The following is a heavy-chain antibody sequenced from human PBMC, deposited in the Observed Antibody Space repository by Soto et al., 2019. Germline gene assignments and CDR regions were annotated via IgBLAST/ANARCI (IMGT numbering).Heavy chain of an antibody. CDR3: ARDSEWLPLV. Sequence: QVQLVESGGGVVQPGRSLRLSCAASGFTFSSYAMHWVRQAPGKGLEWVAVISYDGSNKYYADSVKGRFTISRDNSKNTLYLQMNSLRAEDTAVYYCARDSEWLPLVWGQGTLVTVSS. J-gene: IGHJ4*02. CDR1: GFTFSSYA. V-gene: IGHV3-30-3*01. CDR2: ISYDGSNK. D-gene: IGHD5-12*01.